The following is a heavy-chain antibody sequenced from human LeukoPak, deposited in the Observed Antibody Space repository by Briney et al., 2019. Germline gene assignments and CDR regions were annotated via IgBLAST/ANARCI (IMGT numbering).Heavy chain of an antibody. CDR1: GFTFSSYG. V-gene: IGHV3-48*04. CDR2: INSRSSTI. Sequence: PGGSLRLSCAASGFTFSSYGMHWVRQAPGKGLEWVSFINSRSSTIYYADSVKGRFTISRDNVKNSLCLQMNSLRAEDTAVYYCTSHTGTGDAFRPFHIWGQGTMVTVSS. CDR3: TSHTGTGDAFRPFHI. J-gene: IGHJ3*02. D-gene: IGHD2-21*02.